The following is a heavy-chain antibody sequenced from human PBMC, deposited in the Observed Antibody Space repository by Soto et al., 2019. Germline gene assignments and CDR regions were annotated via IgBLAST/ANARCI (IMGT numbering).Heavy chain of an antibody. V-gene: IGHV3-64*01. Sequence: EVQLVESGGGLVQPGGSLRLSCAASGFTFSSYAMHWVRQAPGKGLEYVSAISSNGGSTYYANSVKGRFTISRDNSKNTLYLQMGSLRAEDMAVYYCARSRIVVVPAALDYWGQGILVTVSS. CDR2: ISSNGGST. D-gene: IGHD2-2*01. J-gene: IGHJ4*02. CDR3: ARSRIVVVPAALDY. CDR1: GFTFSSYA.